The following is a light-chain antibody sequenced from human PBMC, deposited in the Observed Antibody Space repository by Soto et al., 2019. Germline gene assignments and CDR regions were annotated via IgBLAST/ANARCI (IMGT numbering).Light chain of an antibody. J-gene: IGKJ5*01. CDR3: QQYGGSPIT. Sequence: IVLTQSPGTLSLPPGARAPLSRRARQSVTTRLAWYQHQPGQAPPLLMSGASNRASGVPVRFSGSGSGTDFTLTITRLEPEDFALYYCQQYGGSPITVGLGTRLEIK. CDR2: GAS. V-gene: IGKV3-20*01. CDR1: QSVTTR.